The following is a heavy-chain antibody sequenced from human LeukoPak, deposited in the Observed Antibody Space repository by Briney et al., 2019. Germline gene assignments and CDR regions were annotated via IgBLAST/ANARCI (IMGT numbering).Heavy chain of an antibody. J-gene: IGHJ4*02. Sequence: SETLSLTCAVSGYSISSGYYWGWIQQPPGKGLEWIGSMYHSGSTYYNPSLKSRVTMSLYTSKNQFPLKLSSVTAAATAVYYCARLSPRFAVVRDSHFDYWGQGILVTVSS. CDR2: MYHSGST. CDR1: GYSISSGYY. D-gene: IGHD3-3*01. V-gene: IGHV4-38-2*01. CDR3: ARLSPRFAVVRDSHFDY.